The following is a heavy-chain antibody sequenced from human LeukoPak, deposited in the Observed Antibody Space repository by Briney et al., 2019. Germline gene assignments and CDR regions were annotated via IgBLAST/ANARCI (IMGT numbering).Heavy chain of an antibody. J-gene: IGHJ4*02. CDR1: GFTFSSYA. Sequence: GGSLRLSCAASGFTFSSYAMSWVRQAPGKGLEWVSAISGSGGSTYYADSVKGRFTISRYNSKNTLYLQMNSLRAEDTAVYYCARASLLGYCSSTSCYQFDYWGQGTLVTVSS. V-gene: IGHV3-23*01. CDR2: ISGSGGST. CDR3: ARASLLGYCSSTSCYQFDY. D-gene: IGHD2-2*01.